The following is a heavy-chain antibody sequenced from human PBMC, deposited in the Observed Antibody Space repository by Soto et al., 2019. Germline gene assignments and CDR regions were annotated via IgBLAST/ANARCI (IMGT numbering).Heavy chain of an antibody. D-gene: IGHD3-10*01. CDR2: ISSSGSSI. Sequence: QVQLVESGGGLVKPGGSLRLSCAASGLTFSDCYMNWIRQAPGKGLEWVSYISSSGSSINYAGSVKGRFTISRDNAKNSLYLQMNSLRAEDTAMYYFARVRFAEWGYAMDVWGQGTTVTVSS. V-gene: IGHV3-11*01. CDR1: GLTFSDCY. CDR3: ARVRFAEWGYAMDV. J-gene: IGHJ6*02.